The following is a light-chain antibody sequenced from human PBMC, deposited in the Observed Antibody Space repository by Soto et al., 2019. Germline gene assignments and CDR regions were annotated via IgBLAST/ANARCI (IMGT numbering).Light chain of an antibody. V-gene: IGKV1-39*01. CDR1: QNIINY. J-gene: IGKJ4*01. CDR3: QQSYSTPLT. Sequence: DITMTQFPSSLSASVGDRVTITCLASQNIINYLNWYQQKPGKAPKLLIFGASSLQSDVPSRFSGSGSGTDFTLTIRSLQPEDSATYYCQQSYSTPLTFGGGTQVEIK. CDR2: GAS.